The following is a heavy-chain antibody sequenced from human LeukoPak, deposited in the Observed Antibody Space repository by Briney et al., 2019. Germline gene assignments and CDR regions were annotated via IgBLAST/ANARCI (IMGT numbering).Heavy chain of an antibody. J-gene: IGHJ4*02. CDR2: IYSGGST. V-gene: IGHV3-53*01. Sequence: PGGSPRLSCAASGFTVSSNNMSWVRQAPGKGLEGVSVIYSGGSTYYADSVKGRFTISRDNSKNTLYLQMNSLRAEDTAVYYCARDRSECSGGSCYSGGFDYWGQGTLVTVSS. CDR1: GFTVSSNN. D-gene: IGHD2-15*01. CDR3: ARDRSECSGGSCYSGGFDY.